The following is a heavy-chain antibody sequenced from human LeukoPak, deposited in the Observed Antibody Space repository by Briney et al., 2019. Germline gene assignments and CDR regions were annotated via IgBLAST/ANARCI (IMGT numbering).Heavy chain of an antibody. Sequence: PGGSLRLSCAASGFTFSSYAMSWVRQAPGKGLEWVSAISGSGGSTYYADSVKGRFTISRDNSKNTLYLQMNSLRAEDTAVYYCAKDLDGDYDNSVYSDYFDYWGQGTLVTVSS. J-gene: IGHJ4*02. CDR3: AKDLDGDYDNSVYSDYFDY. V-gene: IGHV3-23*01. CDR2: ISGSGGST. CDR1: GFTFSSYA. D-gene: IGHD3-22*01.